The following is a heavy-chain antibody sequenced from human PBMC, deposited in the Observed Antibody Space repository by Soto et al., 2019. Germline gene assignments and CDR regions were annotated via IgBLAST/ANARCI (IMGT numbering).Heavy chain of an antibody. J-gene: IGHJ4*02. D-gene: IGHD3-22*01. CDR2: FGGNGGST. V-gene: IGHV3-23*01. CDR3: AKRYYDSSARYFDY. Sequence: PGGSLRLSCAASGFTFSNYGMSWVRQAPGKGLEWVSTFGGNGGSTYYADSVKGRFTISRDNSKNTLYLQMNSLRAEDTAVYYCAKRYYDSSARYFDYWGQGTLVTVSS. CDR1: GFTFSNYG.